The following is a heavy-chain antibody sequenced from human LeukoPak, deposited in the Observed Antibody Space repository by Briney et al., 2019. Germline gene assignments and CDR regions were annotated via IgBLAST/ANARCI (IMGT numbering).Heavy chain of an antibody. CDR3: AELGITMIGGV. CDR1: GFTFSTYN. V-gene: IGHV3-48*03. J-gene: IGHJ6*04. Sequence: PGGSLRLSCAASGFTFSTYNMNWVRQAPGKGLEWVSYISSNGSTIYYADSVKGRFTISRDNAKNSLYLQMNSLRAEDTAVYYCAELGITMIGGVWGKGTTVTISS. CDR2: ISSNGSTI. D-gene: IGHD3-10*02.